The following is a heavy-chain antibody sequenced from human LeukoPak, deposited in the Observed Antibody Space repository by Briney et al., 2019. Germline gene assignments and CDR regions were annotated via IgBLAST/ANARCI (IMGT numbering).Heavy chain of an antibody. CDR1: GFTVSSNY. CDR3: AKAPGVYYYYMDV. V-gene: IGHV3-66*01. CDR2: IYSVGST. Sequence: PGGSLRLSCPPSGFTVSSNYMSWVRQAAGKGLEWVSVIYSVGSTYYEDFLKGRLTIPRDNSKNTLYLQVNSLRAEDTAVYYCAKAPGVYYYYMDVWGNGTTVSISS. J-gene: IGHJ6*03.